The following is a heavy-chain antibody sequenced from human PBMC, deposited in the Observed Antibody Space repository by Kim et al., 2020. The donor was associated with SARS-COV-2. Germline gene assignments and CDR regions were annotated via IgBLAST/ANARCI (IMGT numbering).Heavy chain of an antibody. CDR3: AKEGGH. CDR2: NNRSGGGT. CDR1: GFTFTFYS. J-gene: IGHJ4*02. V-gene: IGHV1-46*01. Sequence: ASVKVSCKASGFTFTFYSMHWVRQAPGQGLEWMGMNNRSGGGTNYAQKLQGRVTMTGHTSTNTVYMELSSLRSDDTAVYYCAKEGGHWGQGTLVTVSS. D-gene: IGHD3-16*01.